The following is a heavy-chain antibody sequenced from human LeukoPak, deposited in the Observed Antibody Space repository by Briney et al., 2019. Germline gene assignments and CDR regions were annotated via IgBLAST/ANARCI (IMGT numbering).Heavy chain of an antibody. V-gene: IGHV3-43*02. Sequence: PGGSLRLSCAASGFTFDDYAMHWVRQAPGKGLEWVSLISGDGGSTYYADSVKGRFTISRDNSKNSLYLQMNGLRTEDTALYYCAQNPAGTVGAFDIWGQGTMVTVSS. CDR1: GFTFDDYA. CDR2: ISGDGGST. CDR3: AQNPAGTVGAFDI. D-gene: IGHD6-13*01. J-gene: IGHJ3*02.